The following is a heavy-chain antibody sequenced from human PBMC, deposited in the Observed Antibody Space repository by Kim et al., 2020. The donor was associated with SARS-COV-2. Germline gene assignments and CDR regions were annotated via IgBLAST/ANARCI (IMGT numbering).Heavy chain of an antibody. D-gene: IGHD3-9*01. Sequence: GGSLRLSCAASGFTFSSYGMHWVRQAPGKGLEWVAVISYDGSNKYYADSVKGRFTISRDNSKNTLYLQMNSLRAEDTAVYYCAKDGVPLRYFDWRRLYYYYYGMDVWGQGTTVTVSS. CDR1: GFTFSSYG. CDR3: AKDGVPLRYFDWRRLYYYYYGMDV. V-gene: IGHV3-30*18. CDR2: ISYDGSNK. J-gene: IGHJ6*02.